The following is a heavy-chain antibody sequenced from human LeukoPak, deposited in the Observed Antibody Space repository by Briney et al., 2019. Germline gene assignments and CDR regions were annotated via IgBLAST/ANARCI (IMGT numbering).Heavy chain of an antibody. Sequence: SETLSLTCTVSGGSISSGSYYWSWIRQPAGKGLEWIGRIYTSGSTNYNPSLKSRVTISVDTSKNQFSLKLSSVTAADTAVYYCARVSKLGDSYNWADAFDIWGQGTMVTVSS. V-gene: IGHV4-61*02. D-gene: IGHD5-24*01. CDR1: GGSISSGSYY. CDR2: IYTSGST. J-gene: IGHJ3*02. CDR3: ARVSKLGDSYNWADAFDI.